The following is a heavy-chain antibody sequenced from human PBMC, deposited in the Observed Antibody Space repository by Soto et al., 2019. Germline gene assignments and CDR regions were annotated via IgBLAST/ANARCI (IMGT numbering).Heavy chain of an antibody. Sequence: EVQLVESGGGLVQPGGSLRLSCAASGFTFSSYWLSWVRQAPGKGLEWVANIKQDGSEKYYVDSVKGRFTISRDNAKNSLYLQMNSLRAEDTAVYYCARWSTWYNDAFDIWGLGTMVTVSS. CDR3: ARWSTWYNDAFDI. CDR2: IKQDGSEK. J-gene: IGHJ3*02. V-gene: IGHV3-7*01. CDR1: GFTFSSYW. D-gene: IGHD6-13*01.